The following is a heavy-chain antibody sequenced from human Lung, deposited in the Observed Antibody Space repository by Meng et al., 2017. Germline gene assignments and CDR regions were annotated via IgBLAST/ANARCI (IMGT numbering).Heavy chain of an antibody. D-gene: IGHD2-21*01. CDR3: TGVGHKNWFDS. CDR1: GDSVSSNRAA. V-gene: IGHV6-1*01. J-gene: IGHJ5*01. Sequence: VLLSPSVPVPVNPSRPPPRTFAISGDSVSSNRAAWTWIRPSPSRGLEWLGRTYYRSKWYSDYATSVRSRITINADTSKNQFSLQLNSLTPEDTAVYYCTGVGHKNWFDSWGQGTLVTVSS. CDR2: TYYRSKWYS.